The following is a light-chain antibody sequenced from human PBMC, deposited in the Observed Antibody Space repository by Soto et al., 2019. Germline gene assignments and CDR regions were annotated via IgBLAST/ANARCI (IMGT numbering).Light chain of an antibody. CDR2: GVN. V-gene: IGLV2-11*01. CDR3: CSYVTTPEI. Sequence: QSALTQPRSVSESPGQSLTISCTGTSSNVDDYRYVSWYQQFPGKAPKLVIYGVNQRPSGVPNRFSGSNSDNTASLTISGLQAEDEADYYCCSYVTTPEIFGTGTKVTVL. J-gene: IGLJ1*01. CDR1: SSNVDDYRY.